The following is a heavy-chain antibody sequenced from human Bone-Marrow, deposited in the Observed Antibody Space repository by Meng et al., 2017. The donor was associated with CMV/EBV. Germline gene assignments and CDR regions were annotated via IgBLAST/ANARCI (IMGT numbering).Heavy chain of an antibody. D-gene: IGHD5-18*01. CDR3: ARDRWWSGYSYGALDNYFDY. J-gene: IGHJ4*02. Sequence: SVKVSCKASGGTFSSYAISWVRQAPGQGLEWMGGIIPIFGTANYAQKFQGRVTITTDESTSTAYMELSSLRSEDTAVYYCARDRWWSGYSYGALDNYFDYWGQGTLVTVSS. CDR1: GGTFSSYA. CDR2: IIPIFGTA. V-gene: IGHV1-69*05.